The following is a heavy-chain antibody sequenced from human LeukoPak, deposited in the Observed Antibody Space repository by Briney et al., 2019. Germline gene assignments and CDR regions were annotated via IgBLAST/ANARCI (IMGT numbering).Heavy chain of an antibody. J-gene: IGHJ6*03. CDR3: AKAGNQQWDQTDYYYYMDV. V-gene: IGHV3-23*01. Sequence: GGSLRLSCAASGFTFSSYAMSWVRQAPGKGLEWVSAISGSGGSTYYADSVKGRFTISRDNSKNTLHLQMNSLRAEDTAVYYCAKAGNQQWDQTDYYYYMDVWGKGTTVTVSS. CDR1: GFTFSSYA. CDR2: ISGSGGST. D-gene: IGHD1-14*01.